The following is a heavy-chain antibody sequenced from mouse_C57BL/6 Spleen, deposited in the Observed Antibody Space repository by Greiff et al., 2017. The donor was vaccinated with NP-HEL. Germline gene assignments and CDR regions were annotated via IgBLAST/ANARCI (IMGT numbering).Heavy chain of an antibody. Sequence: QVQLQQSGPELVKPGASVKISCKASGYSFTSYYIHWVKQRPGQGLEWIGWIYPGSGNTKYNEKFKGKATLTADTSSSTAYMQLSSLTSEDSAVYYCARGLRLWYFDVWGTGTTVTVSS. J-gene: IGHJ1*03. D-gene: IGHD1-1*01. CDR1: GYSFTSYY. CDR3: ARGLRLWYFDV. CDR2: IYPGSGNT. V-gene: IGHV1-66*01.